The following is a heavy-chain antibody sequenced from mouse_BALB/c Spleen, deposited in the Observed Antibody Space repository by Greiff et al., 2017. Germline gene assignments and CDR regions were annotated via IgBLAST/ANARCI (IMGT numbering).Heavy chain of an antibody. CDR2: ISSGGGST. CDR1: GFAFSSYD. J-gene: IGHJ2*01. CDR3: ARHRQLDYFDY. Sequence: DVMLVESGGGLVKPGGSLKLSCAASGFAFSSYDMSWVRQTPEKRLEWVAYISSGGGSTYYPDTVTGRFTISRDSAKNTLYLQMSSLKSEDTAMYYDARHRQLDYFDYWGQGTTLTVSS. D-gene: IGHD3-2*01. V-gene: IGHV5-12-1*01.